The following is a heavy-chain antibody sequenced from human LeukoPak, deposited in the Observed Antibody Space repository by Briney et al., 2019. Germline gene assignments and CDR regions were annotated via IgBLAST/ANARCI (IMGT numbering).Heavy chain of an antibody. CDR1: GFTVSSNH. D-gene: IGHD6-13*01. CDR3: AREGMGAAAGTFDY. J-gene: IGHJ4*02. V-gene: IGHV3-53*04. CDR2: IYSGGST. Sequence: PGGSLRLSCAASGFTVSSNHMSWVRQAPGKGLEWVSVIYSGGSTYYADSVKGRFTISRHNSKNTLYLQMNSLRAEDTAVYYCAREGMGAAAGTFDYWGQGTLVTVSS.